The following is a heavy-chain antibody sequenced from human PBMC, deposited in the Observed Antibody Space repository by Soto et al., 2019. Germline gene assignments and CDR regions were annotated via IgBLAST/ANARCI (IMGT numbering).Heavy chain of an antibody. V-gene: IGHV2-5*02. D-gene: IGHD3-10*01. Sequence: QITLKESGPTLVKPTQTLTLTCTFSGFSLSTSGVGVGWIRQPPGKALEWLALIYWDDDKRYSPSLKTRLTITKDTCKNQVVLTMTNMDPVDTAPYYCAHLYPYYYGSGNNYWGQGTLVTVSS. CDR1: GFSLSTSGVG. CDR3: AHLYPYYYGSGNNY. CDR2: IYWDDDK. J-gene: IGHJ4*02.